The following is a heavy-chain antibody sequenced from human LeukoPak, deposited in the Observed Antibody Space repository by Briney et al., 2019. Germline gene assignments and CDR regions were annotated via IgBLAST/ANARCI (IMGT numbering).Heavy chain of an antibody. CDR3: ARDDYGDYPTAFDI. CDR1: GYTFTSFG. V-gene: IGHV1-18*01. J-gene: IGHJ3*02. CDR2: ISAYDGNT. Sequence: ASVTVSCTAFGYTFTSFGISWVRQAPGQGLEWMGWISAYDGNTNYAQKLQGRVTMTTDTSTYTAYMELRSLRSDDTAVYYCARDDYGDYPTAFDIWGQGTMVTVSS. D-gene: IGHD4-17*01.